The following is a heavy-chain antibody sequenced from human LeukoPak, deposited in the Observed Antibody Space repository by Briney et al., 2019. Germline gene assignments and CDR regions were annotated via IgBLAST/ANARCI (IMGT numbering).Heavy chain of an antibody. Sequence: KPSETLSLTCTVSGGSINSGSYYWSWIRQPAGKGLEWIGRIYTSGSTNYNPSLKSRVTISVDTSKNQFSLKLSSVTAADTAVYYRARGLSSSGSYWYYFDYWGQGTLVAVSS. CDR3: ARGLSSSGSYWYYFDY. CDR2: IYTSGST. CDR1: GGSINSGSYY. V-gene: IGHV4-61*02. J-gene: IGHJ4*02. D-gene: IGHD1-26*01.